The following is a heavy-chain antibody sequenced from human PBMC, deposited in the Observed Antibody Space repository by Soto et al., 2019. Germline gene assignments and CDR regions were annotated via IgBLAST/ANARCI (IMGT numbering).Heavy chain of an antibody. V-gene: IGHV3-64D*08. J-gene: IGHJ5*02. D-gene: IGHD3-16*02. CDR3: VKDALWGSYRPTPNNWFDP. Sequence: PGGSLRLSCSASGFTFSSYAMHWVRQAPGKGLEYVSAISSNGGSTYYADPVKGRFTISRDNSKNTLYLQMSSLRAEDTAVYYCVKDALWGSYRPTPNNWFDPWGQGTLVTVSS. CDR2: ISSNGGST. CDR1: GFTFSSYA.